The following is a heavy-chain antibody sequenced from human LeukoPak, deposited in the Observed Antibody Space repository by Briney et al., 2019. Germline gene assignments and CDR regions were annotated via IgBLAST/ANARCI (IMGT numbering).Heavy chain of an antibody. CDR2: TSNKADSYTT. J-gene: IGHJ4*02. CDR1: EFTISDHY. Sequence: GGSLRLSCAASEFTISDHYMDWVRQAPGKGLEWVGRTSNKADSYTTYYAASVKGRFTISRDDSKNLLYLQMKSLKAEDTAVYYCTRHYFSDWGQGTLVTVPS. CDR3: TRHYFSD. D-gene: IGHD2-15*01. V-gene: IGHV3-72*01.